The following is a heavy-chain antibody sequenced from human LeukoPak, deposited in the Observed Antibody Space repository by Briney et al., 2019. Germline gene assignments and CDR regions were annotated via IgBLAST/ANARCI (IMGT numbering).Heavy chain of an antibody. Sequence: GGSLRLSCAASGFTFSSYGMHWVRQAPGKGLEWVAFIRYDGSNKYYADSVKGRFTISRDNSNNTLYLQMNSLRAEDTAVYYCAKDPYYYGSGGAFDIWGQGTMVTVSS. CDR2: IRYDGSNK. D-gene: IGHD3-10*01. CDR3: AKDPYYYGSGGAFDI. J-gene: IGHJ3*02. V-gene: IGHV3-30*02. CDR1: GFTFSSYG.